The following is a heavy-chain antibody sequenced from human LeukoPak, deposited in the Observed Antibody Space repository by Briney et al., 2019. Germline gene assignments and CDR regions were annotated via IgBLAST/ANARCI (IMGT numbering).Heavy chain of an antibody. V-gene: IGHV4-4*02. D-gene: IGHD3-10*01. CDR2: IYHSGST. CDR1: GGSISSSNW. CDR3: ARVSMVRGVHFDY. Sequence: PSGTLSLTCAVSGGSISSSNWWSWVRQPPGKGLEWIGEIYHSGSTSYNPSLKSRVTISVDKSKNQFSLKLSSVTAADTAVYYCARVSMVRGVHFDYWGQGTLVTVSS. J-gene: IGHJ4*02.